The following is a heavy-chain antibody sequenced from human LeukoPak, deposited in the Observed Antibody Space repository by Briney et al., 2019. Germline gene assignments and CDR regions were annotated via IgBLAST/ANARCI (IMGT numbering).Heavy chain of an antibody. J-gene: IGHJ4*02. CDR3: ARDCSSTTCPKLDY. D-gene: IGHD2-2*01. CDR2: IYYSGSTS. Sequence: SETLSLTCTVSGASISSGGYYWSWVRQHPGKGLERIGYIYYSGSTSYYNPSLKSRVTISVDTSKNQFSLRLSSATAADTAVYYCARDCSSTTCPKLDYWGQGTLVTVSS. CDR1: GASISSGGYY. V-gene: IGHV4-31*03.